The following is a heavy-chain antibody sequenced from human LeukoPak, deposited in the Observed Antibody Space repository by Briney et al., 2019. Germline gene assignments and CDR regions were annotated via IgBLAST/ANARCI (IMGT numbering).Heavy chain of an antibody. D-gene: IGHD3-10*01. CDR1: GFTFSSYS. J-gene: IGHJ4*02. CDR3: ARVRSAGWGDYFDY. CDR2: ISSSSSYI. V-gene: IGHV3-21*01. Sequence: GGSLRLSCAASGFTFSSYSMNWVRQAPGKGLEWVSSISSSSSYIYYADSVKGRFTISRDNAKNSLYLQMNSLRAEDTAIYYCARVRSAGWGDYFDYWGQGTLVTVSS.